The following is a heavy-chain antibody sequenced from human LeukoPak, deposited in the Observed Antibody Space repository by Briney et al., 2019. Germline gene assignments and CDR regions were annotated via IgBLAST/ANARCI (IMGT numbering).Heavy chain of an antibody. D-gene: IGHD4-17*01. Sequence: VASVKVSCKASGGTFSIYAISWVRQAPGQGLEWMGGIIPIFGTANYAQKFQGRVTITANESTSTAYMELSSLRSEDTAVYYCARDGYGDYVGGDYWGQGTLVTVSS. V-gene: IGHV1-69*01. CDR2: IIPIFGTA. CDR3: ARDGYGDYVGGDY. J-gene: IGHJ4*02. CDR1: GGTFSIYA.